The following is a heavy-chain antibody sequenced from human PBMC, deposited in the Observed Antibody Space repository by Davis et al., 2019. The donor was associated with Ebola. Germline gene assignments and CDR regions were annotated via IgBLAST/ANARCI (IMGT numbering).Heavy chain of an antibody. Sequence: GESLKISCAASGISFSNYGVFWVRQAPGKVMEWVAVISPDGSDKNYADSGKGRFTISRDNSKNTLDLQMNSLRPEDTAVYYCVKTRSNWWNDALEIWGRGTMVIVSS. V-gene: IGHV3-30*18. CDR3: VKTRSNWWNDALEI. J-gene: IGHJ3*02. D-gene: IGHD2-8*02. CDR1: GISFSNYG. CDR2: ISPDGSDK.